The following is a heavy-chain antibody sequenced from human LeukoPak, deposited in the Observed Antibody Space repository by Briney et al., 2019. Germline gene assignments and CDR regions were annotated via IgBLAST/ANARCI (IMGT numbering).Heavy chain of an antibody. CDR3: AREEGYFCSGGSCYSYYMDV. CDR1: GGSISSGGYS. V-gene: IGHV4-30-4*07. CDR2: IYYSGST. Sequence: SETLSLTCAVSGGSISSGGYSWSWIRQPPGKGLEWIGYIYYSGSTYYNPSLKSRVTISVDTSKNQFSLKLSSVTAADTAVYYCAREEGYFCSGGSCYSYYMDVWGKGTTVTISS. D-gene: IGHD2-15*01. J-gene: IGHJ6*03.